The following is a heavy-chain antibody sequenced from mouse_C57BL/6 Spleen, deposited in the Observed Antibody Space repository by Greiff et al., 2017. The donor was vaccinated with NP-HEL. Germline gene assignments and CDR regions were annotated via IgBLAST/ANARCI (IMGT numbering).Heavy chain of an antibody. V-gene: IGHV1-85*01. J-gene: IGHJ3*01. D-gene: IGHD3-2*02. CDR1: GYTFTSYD. Sequence: VQLQQSGPELVKPGASVKLSCKASGYTFTSYDINWVKQRPGQGLEWIGWIYPRDGSTKYNEKFKGKATLTVDTSSSTAYMERHSLKSEDSAVYFCAPTAQATPFAYWGQGTLVTVSA. CDR3: APTAQATPFAY. CDR2: IYPRDGST.